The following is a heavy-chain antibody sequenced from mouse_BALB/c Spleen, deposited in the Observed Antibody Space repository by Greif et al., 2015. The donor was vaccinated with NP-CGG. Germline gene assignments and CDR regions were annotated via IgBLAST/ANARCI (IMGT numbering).Heavy chain of an antibody. CDR3: ARIGYDFSFDY. CDR2: IDPENGNT. J-gene: IGHJ2*01. V-gene: IGHV14-1*02. CDR1: GFNIKDYY. D-gene: IGHD2-2*01. Sequence: VQLKESGAELVRPGALVKLSCKASGFNIKDYYMHWVKQRPEQGLEWIGWIDPENGNTIYDPKFQGKASITADTSSNTAYLQLSSLTSEDTAVYYCARIGYDFSFDYWGQGTTLTVSP.